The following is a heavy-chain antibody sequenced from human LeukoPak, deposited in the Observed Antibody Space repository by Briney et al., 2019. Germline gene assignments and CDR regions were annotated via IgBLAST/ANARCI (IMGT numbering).Heavy chain of an antibody. D-gene: IGHD5-18*01. CDR2: ISSSSSYI. CDR3: ARGWDTALPLDAFDI. CDR1: GFTFSSYS. J-gene: IGHJ3*02. Sequence: GGSLRLSCAASGFTFSSYSMNWVRQAPGKGLEWVSSISSSSSYIYYADSVKGRFTISRDNAKNSLYLQMNSLRAEDTAVYYCARGWDTALPLDAFDIWGQGTMVTVSS. V-gene: IGHV3-21*01.